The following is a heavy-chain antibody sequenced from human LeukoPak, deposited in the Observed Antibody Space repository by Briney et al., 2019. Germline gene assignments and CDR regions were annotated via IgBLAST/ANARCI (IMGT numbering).Heavy chain of an antibody. V-gene: IGHV1-2*02. J-gene: IGHJ3*02. D-gene: IGHD3-9*01. CDR1: GYTFTGYY. CDR2: INPNSGGT. CDR3: ARDLGSRSGLRYFDWLSSNDAFDI. Sequence: ASVKVSCKASGYTFTGYYMHWVRQAPGQGLEWMGWINPNSGGTNYAQKFQGRVTMTRDTSISTAYMELSRLRSDDTAVYYCARDLGSRSGLRYFDWLSSNDAFDIWGQGTMVTVSS.